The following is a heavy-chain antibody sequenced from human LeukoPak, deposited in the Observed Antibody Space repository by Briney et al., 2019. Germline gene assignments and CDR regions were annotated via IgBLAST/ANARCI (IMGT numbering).Heavy chain of an antibody. J-gene: IGHJ5*02. V-gene: IGHV4-34*01. Sequence: SETLSLTCTVSGGSISSYYWSWIRQPPGKGLEWIGEINHSGSTNYNPSLKSRVTISVDTSKNQFSLKLSSVTAADTAVYYCARGSADYAPNWFDPWGQGTLVTVSS. CDR1: GGSISSYY. CDR2: INHSGST. CDR3: ARGSADYAPNWFDP. D-gene: IGHD4-17*01.